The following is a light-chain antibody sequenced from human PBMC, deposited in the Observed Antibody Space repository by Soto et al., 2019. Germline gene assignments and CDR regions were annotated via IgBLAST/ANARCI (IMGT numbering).Light chain of an antibody. CDR3: QQYDNLPLT. J-gene: IGKJ4*01. V-gene: IGKV1-33*01. Sequence: DIQMTQSPSYLSESVGERVTITCQASQDISHYLNWYQQKPGKAPKLLIYDASNLETGVPSRFSGSGSGTDFTFTIIRLQPEDIATYYCQQYDNLPLTFGGGTKVEIK. CDR2: DAS. CDR1: QDISHY.